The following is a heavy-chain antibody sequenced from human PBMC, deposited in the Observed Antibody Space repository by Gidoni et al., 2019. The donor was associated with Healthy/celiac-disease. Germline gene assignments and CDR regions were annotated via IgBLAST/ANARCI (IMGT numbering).Heavy chain of an antibody. Sequence: QVQLVESGGGLVKPGGSLRLSCAASGFTFTHYYMSWIRQAPGKGLDWVSVIGSSGSTIYYADSVKGRFTISRDNAKNSLYLQMNSLRAEDTAVYYCARDGWAAAGTGWFDPWGQGTLVTVSS. D-gene: IGHD6-13*01. V-gene: IGHV3-11*01. CDR1: GFTFTHYY. CDR3: ARDGWAAAGTGWFDP. J-gene: IGHJ5*02. CDR2: IGSSGSTI.